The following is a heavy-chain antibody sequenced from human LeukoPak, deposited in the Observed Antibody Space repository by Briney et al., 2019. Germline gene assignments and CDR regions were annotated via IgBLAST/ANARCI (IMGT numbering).Heavy chain of an antibody. J-gene: IGHJ5*02. CDR2: INHSGST. CDR3: ARGAAMGSSWFDP. CDR1: GGSFSGYY. D-gene: IGHD5-18*01. Sequence: SETLSLTCAVYGGSFSGYYWSWIRQPPGKGLEWIGEINHSGSTNYNPSLKSRVTISVDTSKNQFSLKLSSVTAADTAVYYCARGAAMGSSWFDPWGQGTLVTVSS. V-gene: IGHV4-34*01.